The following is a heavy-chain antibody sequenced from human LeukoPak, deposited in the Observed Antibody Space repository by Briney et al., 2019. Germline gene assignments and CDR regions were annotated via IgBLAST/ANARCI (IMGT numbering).Heavy chain of an antibody. CDR1: GFSFISYG. D-gene: IGHD5-12*01. CDR2: ISGSGGST. CDR3: AKAHLVDIVATIKKYYFDY. V-gene: IGHV3-23*01. J-gene: IGHJ4*02. Sequence: GGSLRLSCAASGFSFISYGMHWVRQAPGKGLEWVSAISGSGGSTYYADSVKGRFTISRDNSKNTLYLQMNSLRAEDTAVYYCAKAHLVDIVATIKKYYFDYWGQGTLVTVSS.